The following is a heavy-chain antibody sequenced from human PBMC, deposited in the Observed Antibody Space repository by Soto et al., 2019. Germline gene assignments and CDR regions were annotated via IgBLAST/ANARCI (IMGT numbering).Heavy chain of an antibody. D-gene: IGHD6-6*01. V-gene: IGHV1-69*01. CDR1: GGTFSSYA. Sequence: QVQLVQSGAEVKKPGSSVKVSCKASGGTFSSYAISWVRQAPGQGLEWMGGIIPIFGTANYAQKFQGRVTITADESTSTAYMELSSLRSEDTAVYYCAGVGVAYSRSWDLSDYFQHWGQGTLVTVAS. CDR3: AGVGVAYSRSWDLSDYFQH. J-gene: IGHJ1*01. CDR2: IIPIFGTA.